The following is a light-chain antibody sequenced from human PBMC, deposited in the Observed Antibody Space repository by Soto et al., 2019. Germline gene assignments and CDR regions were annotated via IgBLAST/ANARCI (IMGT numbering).Light chain of an antibody. J-gene: IGKJ5*01. CDR2: DAS. CDR1: QTISRW. V-gene: IGKV1-5*01. Sequence: DIQLTQTPSTLSASVGDEVTITCRASQTISRWLAWYQQKPGRAPKLLIYDASTLESGVPSRFSGSGYETEFTLTISRLQPDDFATYFCHSRAFGQGTRREIK. CDR3: HSRA.